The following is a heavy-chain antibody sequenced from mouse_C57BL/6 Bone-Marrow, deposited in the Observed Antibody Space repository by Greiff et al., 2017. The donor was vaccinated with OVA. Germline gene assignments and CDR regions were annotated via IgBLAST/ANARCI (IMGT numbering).Heavy chain of an antibody. Sequence: VQLQQSGPELVKPGASVKISCKASGYTFTDYYMNWVKQSHGKSLEWIGDINPNNGGTSYNQKFKGKATLTVDKSSSTAYMELRSLTSEDSAVYYCAFDSSGFPRRWGQGTLVTVSA. D-gene: IGHD3-2*02. V-gene: IGHV1-26*01. CDR2: INPNNGGT. CDR1: GYTFTDYY. J-gene: IGHJ3*02. CDR3: AFDSSGFPRR.